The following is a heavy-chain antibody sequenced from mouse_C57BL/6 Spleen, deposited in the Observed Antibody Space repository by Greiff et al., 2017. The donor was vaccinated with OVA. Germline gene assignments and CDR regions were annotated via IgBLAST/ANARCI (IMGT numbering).Heavy chain of an antibody. V-gene: IGHV5-9*01. D-gene: IGHD2-4*01. CDR3: ARHDDYDVDYFDY. CDR1: GFTFSSYT. J-gene: IGHJ2*01. Sequence: EVKLMESGGGLVKPGGSLKLSCAASGFTFSSYTMSWVRQTPEKRLEWVATISGGGGNTYYPDSVKGRFTISRDNAKNTLYLQMSSLRSEDTALYYCARHDDYDVDYFDYWGQGTTLTVSS. CDR2: ISGGGGNT.